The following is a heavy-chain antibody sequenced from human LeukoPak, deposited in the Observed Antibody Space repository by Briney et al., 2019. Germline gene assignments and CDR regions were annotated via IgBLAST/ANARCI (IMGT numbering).Heavy chain of an antibody. J-gene: IGHJ6*04. CDR3: ARGKDYDGTL. CDR2: INHSGST. Sequence: SETLSLTCAVYGGSFSGYYWSWIRQPPGKGLEWIGEINHSGSTNYNPSLKSRVTISVDTSKNQFSLKLSTVTAADTAVYYCARGKDYDGTLWGKGTTVTVSS. CDR1: GGSFSGYY. V-gene: IGHV4-34*01. D-gene: IGHD3-3*01.